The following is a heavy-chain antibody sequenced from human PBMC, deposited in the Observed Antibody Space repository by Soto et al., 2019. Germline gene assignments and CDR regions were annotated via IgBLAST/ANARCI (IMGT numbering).Heavy chain of an antibody. D-gene: IGHD3-9*01. V-gene: IGHV1-18*01. CDR2: INAYNGNT. Sequence: GASVKVSCKASGYTFTSYGISWVRQAPGQGLEWMGWINAYNGNTKYSQKLQGRVTITRDTSASTAYMELSSLRSEDTAVYYCARNYYDILTGHSDAFDIWGQGTMVTVSS. J-gene: IGHJ3*02. CDR1: GYTFTSYG. CDR3: ARNYYDILTGHSDAFDI.